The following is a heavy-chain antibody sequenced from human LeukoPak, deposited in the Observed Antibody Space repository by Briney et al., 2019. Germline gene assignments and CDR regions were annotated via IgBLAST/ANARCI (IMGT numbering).Heavy chain of an antibody. CDR3: ARGSRVVVPAAYYYYYGMDV. V-gene: IGHV3-48*04. CDR2: ISSSGSTI. D-gene: IGHD2-2*01. CDR1: GFTFSSYA. J-gene: IGHJ6*02. Sequence: PGGSLRLSCAASGFTFSSYAMSWVRQAPGKGLEGVSYISSSGSTIYYADSVKGRFTISRDNAKNSLYLQMNSLRAEDTAVYYCARGSRVVVPAAYYYYYGMDVWGQGTTVTVSS.